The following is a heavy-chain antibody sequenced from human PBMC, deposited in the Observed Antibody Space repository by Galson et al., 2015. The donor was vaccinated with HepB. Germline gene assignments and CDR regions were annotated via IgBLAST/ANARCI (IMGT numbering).Heavy chain of an antibody. CDR2: INTNTGIP. CDR3: ARADAGGTYFDY. CDR1: GYNINKYS. J-gene: IGHJ4*02. Sequence: SVKVSCKASGYNINKYSINWVRQAPGQGLEWMGWINTNTGIPTYAQGFTGRFVFSLDTSVSTTYLQISSLEAADTAMYYCARADAGGTYFDYWGQGTLVTVSS. V-gene: IGHV7-4-1*02. D-gene: IGHD2-15*01.